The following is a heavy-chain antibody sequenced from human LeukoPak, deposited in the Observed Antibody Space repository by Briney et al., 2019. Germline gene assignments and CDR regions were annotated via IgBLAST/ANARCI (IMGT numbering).Heavy chain of an antibody. Sequence: ASVKVSCKVSGYTLTKLSMHWVRQAPGKGLEWMGGFDPEDGETIYAQKFQGRVTMTEDTSTDTAYMELSSLRSEDTAVYYRATSLALEVGPLRRIVATIQGSFDYWGQGTLVTVSS. J-gene: IGHJ4*02. CDR3: ATSLALEVGPLRRIVATIQGSFDY. CDR1: GYTLTKLS. CDR2: FDPEDGET. D-gene: IGHD5-12*01. V-gene: IGHV1-24*01.